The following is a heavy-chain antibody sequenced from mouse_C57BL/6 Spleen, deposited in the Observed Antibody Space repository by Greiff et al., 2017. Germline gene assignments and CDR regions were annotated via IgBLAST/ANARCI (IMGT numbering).Heavy chain of an antibody. CDR3: AREGEYVYDGNWYFDV. CDR1: GYTFTSYT. J-gene: IGHJ1*03. Sequence: VQLQQSGAELARPGASVKMSCKASGYTFTSYTMHWVKQRPGQGLEWIGYINPSSGYTKYNQKCKDKATLTADKSSSTAYMQLSSLTSEDSAVYYCAREGEYVYDGNWYFDVWGTGTTVTVSS. V-gene: IGHV1-4*01. CDR2: INPSSGYT. D-gene: IGHD2-2*01.